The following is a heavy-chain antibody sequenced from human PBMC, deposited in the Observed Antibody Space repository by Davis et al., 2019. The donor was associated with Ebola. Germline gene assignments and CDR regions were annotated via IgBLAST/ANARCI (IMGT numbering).Heavy chain of an antibody. CDR1: GFSFSRYD. Sequence: GESLKISCVASGFSFSRYDMNWVRQAPGKGLEWVSYISSGSTTLKYADSVKGRFTISRDNAKNSLYLQMNSLRDEDTAVYYCARSLGDIVLVPAALVPDYWGQGTLVTVSS. V-gene: IGHV3-48*02. D-gene: IGHD2-2*01. CDR2: ISSGSTTL. J-gene: IGHJ4*02. CDR3: ARSLGDIVLVPAALVPDY.